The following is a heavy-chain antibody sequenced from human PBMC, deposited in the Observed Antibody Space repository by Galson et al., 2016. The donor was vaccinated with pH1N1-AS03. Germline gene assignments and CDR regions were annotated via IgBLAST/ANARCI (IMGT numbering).Heavy chain of an antibody. V-gene: IGHV2-70*01. CDR1: GFSLSTSGMC. J-gene: IGHJ5*02. CDR3: ARFSYGDYLNCFDP. D-gene: IGHD4-17*01. Sequence: PALVKTTQTLTLTCTFSGFSLSTSGMCVSWIRQPPGKALEWLALIDWHDDKYYSTSLKTRLTISKDTPKNQMVLTMTNMDPGDTATYYCARFSYGDYLNCFDPWGQGTLVTVSS. CDR2: IDWHDDK.